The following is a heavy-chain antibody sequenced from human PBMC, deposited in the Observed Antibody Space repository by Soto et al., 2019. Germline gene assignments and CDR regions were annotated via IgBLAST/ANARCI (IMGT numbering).Heavy chain of an antibody. D-gene: IGHD2-2*01. V-gene: IGHV1-69*01. CDR2: IIPIPGTA. CDR1: GGTFGSYA. CDR3: ARSQGSSTSLEIYYYYYYGMDV. Sequence: QVQLVQSGAEVKKPGSSVEVSCKASGGTFGSYAISWVRQAPGQGLEWMGGIIPIPGTADYAQKFQGRVTIAADESKSTAYMEQSSARSEDTAVYYCARSQGSSTSLEIYYYYYYGMDVWGQGTKVTVSS. J-gene: IGHJ6*02.